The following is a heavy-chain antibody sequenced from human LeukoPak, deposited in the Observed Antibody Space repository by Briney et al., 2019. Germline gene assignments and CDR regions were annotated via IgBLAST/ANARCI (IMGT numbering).Heavy chain of an antibody. D-gene: IGHD6-13*01. Sequence: SETLSLTCAVSGGSISSSNWWSWVRQPAGKGLEWIGRIYTSGSTNYNPSLKSRVTISVDKSKNQFSLKLSSVTAADTAVYYCARDLLVRGSGNWLDPWGQGTLVTVSS. CDR2: IYTSGST. V-gene: IGHV4-4*02. CDR3: ARDLLVRGSGNWLDP. CDR1: GGSISSSNW. J-gene: IGHJ5*02.